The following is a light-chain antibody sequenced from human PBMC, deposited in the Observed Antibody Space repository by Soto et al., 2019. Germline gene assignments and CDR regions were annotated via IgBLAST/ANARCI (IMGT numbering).Light chain of an antibody. V-gene: IGKV3-15*01. CDR3: QQYNQWPGT. J-gene: IGKJ1*01. Sequence: ETMLTQSPATLSASPGARAPPSCRATQSVTYNLAWYQQKPGQSPRLLIYGASSRATGVPVRFSGSGSGVAFTLTISGLQSEDFAVYHCQQYNQWPGTFGQGTKVDIK. CDR2: GAS. CDR1: QSVTYN.